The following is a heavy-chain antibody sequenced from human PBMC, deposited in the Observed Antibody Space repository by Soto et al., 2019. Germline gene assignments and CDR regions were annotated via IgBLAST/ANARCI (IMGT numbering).Heavy chain of an antibody. CDR2: VNPILSMS. J-gene: IGHJ4*02. V-gene: IGHV1-69*04. CDR3: ATSYGSGYRAFDY. CDR1: GDTFSFYS. Sequence: QVQLVQSGAEVKRPGSSVKVSCKASGDTFSFYSINWVRQAPGLGLEWMGRVNPILSMSNYAQRFQGRVTXTXEXPTSTADMELSGLRSEDTAMYYWATSYGSGYRAFDYWGQGALVTVSS. D-gene: IGHD3-10*01.